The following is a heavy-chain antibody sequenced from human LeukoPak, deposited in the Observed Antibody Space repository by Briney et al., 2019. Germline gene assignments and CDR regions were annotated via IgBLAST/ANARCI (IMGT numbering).Heavy chain of an antibody. CDR1: GFSLSTSGVG. CDR3: AHVTNYNSSGYYLAY. Sequence: KESGPTLVNPTQTLTLTCTFSGFSLSTSGVGVAWIRQPPGQALEWLTLIYWDDDKRYSPSLKSRLTITKDTSKNQVVLTVTNMDPVDTATYFCAHVTNYNSSGYYLAYWGQGTLVTVSS. D-gene: IGHD3-22*01. CDR2: IYWDDDK. J-gene: IGHJ4*02. V-gene: IGHV2-5*02.